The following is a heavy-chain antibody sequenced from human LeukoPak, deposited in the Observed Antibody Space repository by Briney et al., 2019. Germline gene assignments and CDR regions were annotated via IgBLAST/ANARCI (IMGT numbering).Heavy chain of an antibody. Sequence: GGSLRLSCAASGFTFTTYTMNWLRRAPGKGLEWVSSITSTSSYIYYADSVRGRFTISRDNAKNSLFLQMNSLRAEDTAVYYCARDDSSSWYGSFDYWGQGTLVTVSS. V-gene: IGHV3-21*01. J-gene: IGHJ4*02. CDR3: ARDDSSSWYGSFDY. D-gene: IGHD6-13*01. CDR2: ITSTSSYI. CDR1: GFTFTTYT.